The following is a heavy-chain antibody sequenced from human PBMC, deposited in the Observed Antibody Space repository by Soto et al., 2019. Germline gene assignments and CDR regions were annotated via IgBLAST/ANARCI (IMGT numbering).Heavy chain of an antibody. J-gene: IGHJ6*02. CDR3: ARDLACSGGSCPLLVPYYYYGMDV. CDR1: GFTFSSYS. V-gene: IGHV3-21*01. Sequence: GGSLRLSCAASGFTFSSYSMNWVRQAPGEGLEWVSSISSSSSYIYYADSVKGRFTISRDNAKNSLYLQMNSLRAEDTAVYYCARDLACSGGSCPLLVPYYYYGMDVWGQGTTVTVSS. CDR2: ISSSSSYI. D-gene: IGHD2-15*01.